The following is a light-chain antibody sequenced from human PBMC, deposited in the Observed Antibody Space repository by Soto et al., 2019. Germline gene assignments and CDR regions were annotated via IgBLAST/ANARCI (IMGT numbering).Light chain of an antibody. CDR1: QTIAHY. Sequence: DIQMTQSPSSLSASVGDRVTISCRPSQTIAHYVNWYQHKPGNAPKLLIYAASSLQTGVPSRFSGSGSGTDFTLTINSLQPEDFATYFCHQSHSSPYTFGQGTRLEIK. V-gene: IGKV1-39*01. J-gene: IGKJ2*01. CDR3: HQSHSSPYT. CDR2: AAS.